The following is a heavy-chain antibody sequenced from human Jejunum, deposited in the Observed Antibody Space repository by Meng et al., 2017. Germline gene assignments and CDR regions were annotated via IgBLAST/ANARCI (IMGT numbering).Heavy chain of an antibody. CDR1: GFTFSDYF. V-gene: IGHV3-11*04. CDR3: VKGGKKYSGSYYHFDS. D-gene: IGHD1-26*01. Sequence: QVQLVESGGGLVKPGGSLRLSCAASGFTFSDYFMNWIRQAPGKGLEWVSHITSSGSTIYYTDSVKGRFTISRDNAKNSVYLQMNSLRAEDTAVYYCVKGGKKYSGSYYHFDSWGQGTLVTVSS. J-gene: IGHJ4*02. CDR2: ITSSGSTI.